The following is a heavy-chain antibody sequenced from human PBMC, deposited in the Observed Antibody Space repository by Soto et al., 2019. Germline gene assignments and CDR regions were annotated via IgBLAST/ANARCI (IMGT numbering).Heavy chain of an antibody. D-gene: IGHD3-10*01. J-gene: IGHJ4*02. CDR2: IYYSGST. V-gene: IGHV4-59*08. CDR3: ARRTFGETNFDY. Sequence: PSETLSLTCTVSGGSISSYYWSWIWQPPGKGLEWIGYIYYSGSTNYNPSLKSRVTISVDTSKNQFSLKLSSVTAADTAVYYCARRTFGETNFDYWGQGTLVTVSS. CDR1: GGSISSYY.